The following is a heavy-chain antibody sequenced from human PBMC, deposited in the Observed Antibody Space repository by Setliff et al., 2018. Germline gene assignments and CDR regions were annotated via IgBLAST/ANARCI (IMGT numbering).Heavy chain of an antibody. CDR2: ISGYTGNT. CDR1: GFSFSNYG. V-gene: IGHV1-18*01. D-gene: IGHD2-21*01. CDR3: ARDEASCGGDCYSRGYFDF. Sequence: ASVKVSCKASGFSFSNYGITWVRQAPGRGLEWLGWISGYTGNTNSVQKLRGRVTMTTDTSTSTAYLELGSLTTDDTAVYYCARDEASCGGDCYSRGYFDFWGQGTLVNVSS. J-gene: IGHJ4*02.